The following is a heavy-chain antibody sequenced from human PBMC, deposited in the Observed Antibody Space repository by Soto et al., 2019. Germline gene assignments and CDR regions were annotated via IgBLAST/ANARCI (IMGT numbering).Heavy chain of an antibody. Sequence: SETLSLTCTVSGGSISSSSYYWGWIRQPPGKGLEWIGYIYYSGSTNYNPSLKSRATISVDTSKNQFSLKLSSVTAADTAVYYCARRVDYVWGSYRYSPYFDYWGQGTLVTVSS. D-gene: IGHD3-16*02. CDR3: ARRVDYVWGSYRYSPYFDY. CDR1: GGSISSSSYY. CDR2: IYYSGST. V-gene: IGHV4-61*05. J-gene: IGHJ4*02.